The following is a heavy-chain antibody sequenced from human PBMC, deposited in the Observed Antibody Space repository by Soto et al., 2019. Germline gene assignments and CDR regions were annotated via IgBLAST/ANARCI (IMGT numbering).Heavy chain of an antibody. V-gene: IGHV4-59*08. D-gene: IGHD3-16*01. CDR2: IFYSGST. Sequence: QVQLQESGPGLVKPSETLSLTCTVSGGSISGFHWSWIRQSPGKGLEWIGFIFYSGSTNYNPSLERRVNILGDTSKNQISLRLSSVTAADTAVYHCARHLRRDDLRGSWGFDYWGQGTLVTVSS. CDR1: GGSISGFH. J-gene: IGHJ4*02. CDR3: ARHLRRDDLRGSWGFDY.